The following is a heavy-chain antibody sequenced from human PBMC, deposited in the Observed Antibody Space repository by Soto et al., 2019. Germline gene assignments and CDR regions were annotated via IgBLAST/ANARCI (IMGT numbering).Heavy chain of an antibody. D-gene: IGHD6-19*01. J-gene: IGHJ4*01. Sequence: PSETLSLTCTVSGGSNSGYYWSWIRQSPGKGLEWIGYIYYSGSTKYNPSLKSRLTISVDTSKNQFSLNLTSVTAADTAVYYCARAAHTSGWYFDYWGQGTLVTVSS. CDR1: GGSNSGYY. CDR2: IYYSGST. V-gene: IGHV4-59*01. CDR3: ARAAHTSGWYFDY.